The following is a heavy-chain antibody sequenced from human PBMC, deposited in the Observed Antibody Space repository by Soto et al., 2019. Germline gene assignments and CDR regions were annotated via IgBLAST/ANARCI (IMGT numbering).Heavy chain of an antibody. CDR1: GYTFTSYA. V-gene: IGHV1-3*01. Sequence: GASVKVSCKASGYTFTSYAMHWVRQAPGQRLEWMGWINAGNGNTKYSQKFQGRVTITRDTSASTAYMELSSLRSEDTAVYYCARDREYYYDSSGYQASDAFDIWGQGTMVTVSS. CDR3: ARDREYYYDSSGYQASDAFDI. J-gene: IGHJ3*02. D-gene: IGHD3-22*01. CDR2: INAGNGNT.